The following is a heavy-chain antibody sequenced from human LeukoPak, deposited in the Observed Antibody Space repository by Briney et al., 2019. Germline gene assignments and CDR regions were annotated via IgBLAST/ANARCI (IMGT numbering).Heavy chain of an antibody. CDR3: AKYDYYDSTGHLVGDAFDV. D-gene: IGHD3-22*01. V-gene: IGHV3-23*01. CDR1: GFTFGSYG. J-gene: IGHJ3*01. Sequence: GGSLRLSCTASGFTFGSYGMSWVRQVPGKGPEWVSAIGGSGVGTYYADSVKGRFTISRDNSKNTLSLQMNSLKSEDTAVYYCAKYDYYDSTGHLVGDAFDVWGQGTSVTVSS. CDR2: IGGSGVGT.